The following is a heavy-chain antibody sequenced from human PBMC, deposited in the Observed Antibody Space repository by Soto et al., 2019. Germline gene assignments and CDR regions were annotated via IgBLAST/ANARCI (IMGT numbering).Heavy chain of an antibody. D-gene: IGHD3-3*01. CDR1: GFTFSSYA. CDR3: AKAHFYDFWSGSNHDAFDI. CDR2: ISGSGGST. Sequence: GGSLRLSCAASGFTFSSYAMSWVRQAPGKGLEWVSAISGSGGSTYYADSVKGRFTISRDNSKNTLYLQMNSLRAEDTAVYYCAKAHFYDFWSGSNHDAFDIWGQGTMVTVSS. V-gene: IGHV3-23*01. J-gene: IGHJ3*02.